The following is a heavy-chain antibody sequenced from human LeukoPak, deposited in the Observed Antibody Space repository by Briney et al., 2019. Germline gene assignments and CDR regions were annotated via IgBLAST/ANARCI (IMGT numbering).Heavy chain of an antibody. D-gene: IGHD2-2*01. CDR3: AKRGLPTAMYFFDY. CDR1: GFTFSSYA. V-gene: IGHV3-23*01. CDR2: ISVSGDST. Sequence: GGSLRLSCAASGFTFSSYAMRWVRQAPGKGLEWVSGISVSGDSTYYADSVKGRFTISRDNSKNTLYLQMNRRRADDTAVYYCAKRGLPTAMYFFDYWGQGTLVTVSS. J-gene: IGHJ4*02.